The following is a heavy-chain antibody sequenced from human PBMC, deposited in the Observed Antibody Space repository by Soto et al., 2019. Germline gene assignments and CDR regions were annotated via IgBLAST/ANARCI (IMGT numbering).Heavy chain of an antibody. V-gene: IGHV4-30-4*01. CDR1: GDSINSADYY. CDR3: ASRKSYYASGPHH. Sequence: PAETLSLTCTVSGDSINSADYYWIWIRQAPGKGLEWIGHNYYSGSTAYYPSIKSRVTRALFTSKKHVTMRLNSLQAADTAIYYCASRKSYYASGPHHWGQGTLVTVSS. D-gene: IGHD3-16*01. CDR2: NYYSGST. J-gene: IGHJ5*02.